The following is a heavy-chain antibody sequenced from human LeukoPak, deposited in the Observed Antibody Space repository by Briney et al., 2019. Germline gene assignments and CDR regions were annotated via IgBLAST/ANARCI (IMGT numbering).Heavy chain of an antibody. CDR2: IRPRTGGT. D-gene: IGHD6-19*01. Sequence: ASVKVSCKTSGYTFTGYYMHRVRQAPGQGLEWMGWIRPRTGGTNYAQKFQDRVTMTRDTSINTAYMELSRLTSDDTAVYYCARPSIAVAGRNSDFDYWGQGTLVTVSS. J-gene: IGHJ4*02. CDR1: GYTFTGYY. CDR3: ARPSIAVAGRNSDFDY. V-gene: IGHV1-2*02.